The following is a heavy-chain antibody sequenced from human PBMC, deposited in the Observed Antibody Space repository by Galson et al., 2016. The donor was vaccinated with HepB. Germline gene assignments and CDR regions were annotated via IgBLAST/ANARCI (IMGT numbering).Heavy chain of an antibody. D-gene: IGHD3-10*01. CDR3: ARDIALVRGALDV. J-gene: IGHJ3*01. CDR2: IYINGAP. Sequence: SLRLSCAASGFSVSSNFMTWVRQAPGKGLEWVSVIYINGAPYYTDSVKGRFTMSRDNSKNTVYLQMNSLRVEDTALYYCARDIALVRGALDVWGQGTRVTVSS. V-gene: IGHV3-53*01. CDR1: GFSVSSNF.